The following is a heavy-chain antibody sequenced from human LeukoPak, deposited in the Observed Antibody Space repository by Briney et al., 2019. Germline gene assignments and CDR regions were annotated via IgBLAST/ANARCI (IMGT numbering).Heavy chain of an antibody. CDR3: ATGRGEIGTVVTPEFNY. J-gene: IGHJ4*02. D-gene: IGHD4-23*01. V-gene: IGHV1-24*01. Sequence: ASVKVSCKVSGYTLTELSMHWVRQAPGKGLEWMGGFDPEDGETIYAQKFQGRVTMTEYTSTDTAYMELSSLRSEDTDVYYCATGRGEIGTVVTPEFNYWGQGTLVTVSS. CDR1: GYTLTELS. CDR2: FDPEDGET.